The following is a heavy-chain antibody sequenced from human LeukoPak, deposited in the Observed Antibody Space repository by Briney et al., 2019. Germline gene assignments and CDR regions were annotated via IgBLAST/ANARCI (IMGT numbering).Heavy chain of an antibody. V-gene: IGHV4-4*07. CDR1: GGSISSYY. CDR2: IYTSGST. Sequence: ASETLSLTCTVFGGSISSYYWSWIRQPAGKGLEWIGRIYTSGSTNYNPSLKSRVTMSVDTSKNQFSLKLSSVTAADTAMYYCAATTIGWFDPWGQGTLVTVSS. J-gene: IGHJ5*02. CDR3: AATTIGWFDP. D-gene: IGHD1-26*01.